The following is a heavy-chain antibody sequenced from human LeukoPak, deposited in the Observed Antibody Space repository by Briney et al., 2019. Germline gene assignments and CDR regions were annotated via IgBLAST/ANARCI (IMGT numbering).Heavy chain of an antibody. D-gene: IGHD2-15*01. Sequence: GGSLRLSCAASGITFSSYGMSGATQAPRRGLEWVSSISSTGGTTYYADSVKGRSTISRDNSKNTLYLQMNSLRAEDTAIYYCAKNGDRGAYCTGGTCYPYFYYYMDVWGKGTTVTI. CDR3: AKNGDRGAYCTGGTCYPYFYYYMDV. CDR1: GITFSSYG. J-gene: IGHJ6*03. V-gene: IGHV3-23*01. CDR2: ISSTGGTT.